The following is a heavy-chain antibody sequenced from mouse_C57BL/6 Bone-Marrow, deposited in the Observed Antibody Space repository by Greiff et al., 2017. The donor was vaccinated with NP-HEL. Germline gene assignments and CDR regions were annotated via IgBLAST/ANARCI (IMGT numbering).Heavy chain of an antibody. D-gene: IGHD1-1*01. J-gene: IGHJ2*01. V-gene: IGHV1-31*01. CDR3: ARFPHYYGRHYFDY. CDR1: GYSFTGYY. CDR2: IYPYNGVS. Sequence: EVKVVESGPELVKPGASVKISCKASGYSFTGYYMHWVKQSHGNILDWIGYIYPYNGVSSYNQKFKGKATLTVDKSSSTAYMELRSLTSEDSAVYYCARFPHYYGRHYFDYWGQGTTLTVSS.